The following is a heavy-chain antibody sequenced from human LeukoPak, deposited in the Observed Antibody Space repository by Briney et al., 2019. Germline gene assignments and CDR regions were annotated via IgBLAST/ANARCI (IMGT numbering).Heavy chain of an antibody. CDR2: ISAYNGNT. J-gene: IGHJ6*02. Sequence: ASVKVSCKASGYTFTSYGISWVRQAPGQGLEWMGWISAYNGNTNYAQKLQGRVTMTTDTSTSTAYMELRSLRSDDTAVYYCARTDSGSHQLAPPLYYYYGMDVWGQGTTVTVSS. D-gene: IGHD1-26*01. CDR3: ARTDSGSHQLAPPLYYYYGMDV. CDR1: GYTFTSYG. V-gene: IGHV1-18*01.